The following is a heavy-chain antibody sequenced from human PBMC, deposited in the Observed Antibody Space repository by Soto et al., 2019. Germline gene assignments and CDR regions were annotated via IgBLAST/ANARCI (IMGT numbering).Heavy chain of an antibody. J-gene: IGHJ4*02. CDR1: GFTFSSYG. D-gene: IGHD3-22*01. CDR3: AKDWGDYDSTNLAYYFDY. CDR2: ISYDGSNK. V-gene: IGHV3-30*18. Sequence: GGSLRLSCAASGFTFSSYGMHWVRQAPGKGLEWVAVISYDGSNKYYADSVKGRFTISRDNSKNTLYLQMNSLRAEDTAVYYCAKDWGDYDSTNLAYYFDYWGQGTLVTVSS.